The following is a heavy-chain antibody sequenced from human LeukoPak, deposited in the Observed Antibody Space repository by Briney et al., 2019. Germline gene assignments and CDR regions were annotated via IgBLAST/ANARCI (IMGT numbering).Heavy chain of an antibody. J-gene: IGHJ4*02. CDR2: IRSKAYGGTT. D-gene: IGHD6-19*01. V-gene: IGHV3-49*04. Sequence: PGGSLGLSCAASGFTFSSYEMNWVRQAPGKGLEWVGFIRSKAYGGTTEYTASVKGRFTISRDDSKSIAYLQMNSLKTEDTAVYYCTRDLSSSGWNIDYWGQGTLVTVSS. CDR1: GFTFSSYE. CDR3: TRDLSSSGWNIDY.